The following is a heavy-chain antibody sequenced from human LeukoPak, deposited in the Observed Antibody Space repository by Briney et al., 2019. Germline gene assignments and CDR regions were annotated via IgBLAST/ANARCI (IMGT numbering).Heavy chain of an antibody. J-gene: IGHJ6*03. Sequence: ASVKVSCKASGGTFSSYAISWVRQAPGQGLEWMGGIIPIFGTANYAQKFQGRVTITADKSTSTAYMELSSLRSEDTAVYYCARTTDYYYYYMDVWGKGTTVTISS. CDR2: IIPIFGTA. V-gene: IGHV1-69*06. D-gene: IGHD2/OR15-2a*01. CDR3: ARTTDYYYYYMDV. CDR1: GGTFSSYA.